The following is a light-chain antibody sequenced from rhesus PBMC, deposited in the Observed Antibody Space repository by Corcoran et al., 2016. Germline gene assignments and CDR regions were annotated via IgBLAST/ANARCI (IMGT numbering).Light chain of an antibody. J-gene: IGKJ1*01. CDR3: LQYNSSPWT. V-gene: IGKV1-22*01. CDR2: KTS. Sequence: DIQMTQSPSSLSASVGDTVTITCRASQGTSSWLDWYQQKSGKAPTPLIYKTSSLQSWVPSSLSGSGSGTEFTLTFRILQPEDFATYYCLQYNSSPWTFGQATKVEIK. CDR1: QGTSSW.